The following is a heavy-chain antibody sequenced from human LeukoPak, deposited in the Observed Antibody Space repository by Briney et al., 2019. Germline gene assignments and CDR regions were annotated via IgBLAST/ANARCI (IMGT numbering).Heavy chain of an antibody. CDR3: ARLSRYCSSTSCYGRAFDI. D-gene: IGHD2-2*01. Sequence: GESLKISCKGSGYSFTNYWIGWVRQMPGKGLEWMGIIYPGDSDTRYSPSFQGQVTISADKSISTAYLQWSSLKASDTAMYYCARLSRYCSSTSCYGRAFDIWGQGTMVTVSS. CDR2: IYPGDSDT. CDR1: GYSFTNYW. V-gene: IGHV5-51*01. J-gene: IGHJ3*02.